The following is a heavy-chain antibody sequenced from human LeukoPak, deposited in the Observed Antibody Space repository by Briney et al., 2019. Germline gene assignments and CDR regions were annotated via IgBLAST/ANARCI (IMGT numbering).Heavy chain of an antibody. J-gene: IGHJ3*01. CDR1: GYTFTTNA. Sequence: ASVKVSCKASGYTFTTNAISWVRQAPGQGLEWMGWISAYNGYTNYAQKLQGRVTMTTDTSTSTAYMELRSLRSDDTAVYYCARIAATILPDAFDVWGQGTMVTVSS. V-gene: IGHV1-18*01. CDR2: ISAYNGYT. CDR3: ARIAATILPDAFDV. D-gene: IGHD2-15*01.